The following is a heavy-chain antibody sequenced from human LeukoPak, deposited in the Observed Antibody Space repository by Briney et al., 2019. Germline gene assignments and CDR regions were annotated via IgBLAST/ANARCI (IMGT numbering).Heavy chain of an antibody. D-gene: IGHD3-9*01. J-gene: IGHJ4*02. Sequence: PGGSLRLSCAASAFTFSSYEMYWVRQAPAKGLEWVSYISSSGSTIYYADSVKGRFTISRDNAKNSLYLQMNSLRAEDTAVYYCATLTGPLDYWGQGTLVTVSS. V-gene: IGHV3-48*03. CDR3: ATLTGPLDY. CDR2: ISSSGSTI. CDR1: AFTFSSYE.